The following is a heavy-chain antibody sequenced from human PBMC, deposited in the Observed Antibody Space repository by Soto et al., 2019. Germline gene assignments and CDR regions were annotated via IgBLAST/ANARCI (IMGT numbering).Heavy chain of an antibody. J-gene: IGHJ4*02. Sequence: EVQLLESGGGLVQPGGSLRLSCAASGFIFSSYAMSWVRQAPGKGLEWVSAISGSGGSTYYADSVKGRFTITRDNSKNTLYLQMNSLRAEDTAVYYCAKPPSSGSNGYWGQGTLVTVSS. CDR2: ISGSGGST. CDR1: GFIFSSYA. D-gene: IGHD1-26*01. CDR3: AKPPSSGSNGY. V-gene: IGHV3-23*01.